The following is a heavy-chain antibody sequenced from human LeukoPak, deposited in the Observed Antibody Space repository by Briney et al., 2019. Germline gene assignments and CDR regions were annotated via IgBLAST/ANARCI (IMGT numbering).Heavy chain of an antibody. CDR1: GGSINNYY. J-gene: IGHJ4*02. D-gene: IGHD6-6*01. V-gene: IGHV4-4*07. CDR3: ARAYSSSSPIDY. Sequence: TSEILSLTCTVSGGSINNYYWSWIRRPAGKGLEWIGRIYTSGSTNYNPSLKSRDTMSVDTSKNQFSLKVSSVTAADTAVYYCARAYSSSSPIDYWGQGTLVTVSS. CDR2: IYTSGST.